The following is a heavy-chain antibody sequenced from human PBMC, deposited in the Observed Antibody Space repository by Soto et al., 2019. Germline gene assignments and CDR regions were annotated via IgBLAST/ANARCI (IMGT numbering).Heavy chain of an antibody. Sequence: GGSLRLSCAASGFTFSSYAMSWVRQAPGKGLEWVSAISGSGGSTYYADSVKGRFTISRDNSKNTLYLQMNSLRAEDTAVYYCAKVGYCSSTSCSYYYYYYGMDVWGQGTTVTVSS. D-gene: IGHD2-2*01. J-gene: IGHJ6*02. CDR3: AKVGYCSSTSCSYYYYYYGMDV. V-gene: IGHV3-23*01. CDR2: ISGSGGST. CDR1: GFTFSSYA.